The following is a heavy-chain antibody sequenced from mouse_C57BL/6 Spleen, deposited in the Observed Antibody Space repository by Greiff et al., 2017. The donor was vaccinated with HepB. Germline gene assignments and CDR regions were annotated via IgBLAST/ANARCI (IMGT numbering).Heavy chain of an antibody. D-gene: IGHD4-1*01. CDR1: GFTFSDYY. Sequence: EVKLVESEGGLVQPGSSMKLSCTASGFTFSDYYMAWVRQVPEKGLEWVANINYDGSSTYYLDSLKSRFIISRDNAKNILYLQMSSLKSEDTATYYCGREDLTGHWDFDFWGKGTTVTVSS. V-gene: IGHV5-16*01. CDR3: GREDLTGHWDFDF. J-gene: IGHJ1*03. CDR2: INYDGSST.